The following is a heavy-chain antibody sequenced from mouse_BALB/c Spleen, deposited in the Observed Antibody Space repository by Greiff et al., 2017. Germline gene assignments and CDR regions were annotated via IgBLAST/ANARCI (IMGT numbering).Heavy chain of an antibody. CDR1: GFTFSSYA. Sequence: EVQGVESGGGLVKPGGSLKLSCAASGFTFSSYAMSWVRQTPEKRLEWVASISSGGSTYYPDSVKGRFTISRDNARNILYLQMSSLRSEDTAMYYCARGRYYGSSYCYAMDYWGQGTSVTVSS. D-gene: IGHD1-1*01. CDR2: ISSGGST. J-gene: IGHJ4*01. CDR3: ARGRYYGSSYCYAMDY. V-gene: IGHV5-6-5*01.